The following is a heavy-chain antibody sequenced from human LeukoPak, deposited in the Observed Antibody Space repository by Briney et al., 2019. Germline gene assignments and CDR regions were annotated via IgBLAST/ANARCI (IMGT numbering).Heavy chain of an antibody. CDR3: ARYYDSSGYYPYYFDY. J-gene: IGHJ4*02. D-gene: IGHD3-22*01. CDR1: GGSISSYY. Sequence: SETLSLTCTVSGGSISSYYWSWIRQPPGKGLEWIGYIYYSGSTNYNPSLKSQVTISVDTSKNQFSLKLSSVTAADTAVYYCARYYDSSGYYPYYFDYWGQGTLVTVSS. CDR2: IYYSGST. V-gene: IGHV4-59*01.